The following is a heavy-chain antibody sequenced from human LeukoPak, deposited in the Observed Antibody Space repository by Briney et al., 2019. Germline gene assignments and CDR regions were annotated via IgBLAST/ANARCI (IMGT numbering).Heavy chain of an antibody. D-gene: IGHD4-17*01. J-gene: IGHJ3*01. CDR3: ARGDYGDYL. CDR1: GFTFSSYS. CDR2: ISSSSSTI. V-gene: IGHV3-48*01. Sequence: GGSLRLSCAASGFTFSSYSMNWVRQAPGKGLEWVSYISSSSSTIYYADSVKGRFTISRHNAKNSLYLQMNSLRAEDTAVYYCARGDYGDYLWGQGTWSPSLQ.